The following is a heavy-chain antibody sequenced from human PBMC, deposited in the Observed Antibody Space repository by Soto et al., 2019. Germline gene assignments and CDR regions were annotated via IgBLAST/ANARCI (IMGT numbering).Heavy chain of an antibody. Sequence: PSETLSLTCTVSGASITNDDFFWSWVRQHPDKGLEWLAYITYGGSIYYNPSLRSRLSVSIDKSKSQLSLNVRSVTAADTAVYFCAKMERTQLWLLVQNWGQGLPVTVSS. V-gene: IGHV4-31*03. CDR1: GASITNDDFF. D-gene: IGHD5-18*01. J-gene: IGHJ4*02. CDR2: ITYGGSI. CDR3: AKMERTQLWLLVQN.